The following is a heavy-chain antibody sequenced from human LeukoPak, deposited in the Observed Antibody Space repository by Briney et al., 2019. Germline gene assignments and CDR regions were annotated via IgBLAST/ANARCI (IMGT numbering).Heavy chain of an antibody. CDR1: GFTFSSYS. J-gene: IGHJ4*02. CDR3: ARLLRYGFDF. CDR2: ISSGSSTI. V-gene: IGHV3-48*01. Sequence: GGSLRLSCAASGFTFSSYSMNWVRQAPGKGLEWVSYISSGSSTIYYADSVKGRFTISRDNAKNSLYLQMNSLRAEDTAVYYCARLLRYGFDFWGQGTLVTVSS. D-gene: IGHD3-16*01.